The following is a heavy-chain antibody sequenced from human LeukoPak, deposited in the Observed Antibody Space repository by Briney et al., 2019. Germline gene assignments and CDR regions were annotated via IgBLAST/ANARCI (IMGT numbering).Heavy chain of an antibody. Sequence: GGSLRLSCAASGFTFDDYAMHWVRQAPGKGLEWVSLICGDGGSTYYADSVKGRFTISRDNSKNSLYLQMNSLRTEDNALYYCSKAVAGPLTPYFDYWGQGALVTVPS. CDR3: SKAVAGPLTPYFDY. J-gene: IGHJ4*02. V-gene: IGHV3-43*02. CDR2: ICGDGGST. CDR1: GFTFDDYA. D-gene: IGHD6-19*01.